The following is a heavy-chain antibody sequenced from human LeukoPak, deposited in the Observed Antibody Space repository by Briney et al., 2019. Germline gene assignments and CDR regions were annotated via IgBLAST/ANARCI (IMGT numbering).Heavy chain of an antibody. D-gene: IGHD6-13*01. Sequence: GGSLRLSCATSGFIFSTYALSWVRQAPGKGLEWASSISGSGGSTYHADSVKGRFTISRDSSKNTLYLQMNSLRAEDTAIYYCARVIRAAPGKGYFDYWGQGTLVTLSS. CDR2: ISGSGGST. V-gene: IGHV3-23*01. J-gene: IGHJ4*02. CDR1: GFIFSTYA. CDR3: ARVIRAAPGKGYFDY.